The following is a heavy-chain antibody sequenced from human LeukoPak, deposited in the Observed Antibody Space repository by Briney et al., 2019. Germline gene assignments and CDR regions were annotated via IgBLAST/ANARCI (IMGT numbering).Heavy chain of an antibody. CDR2: IYTSGST. V-gene: IGHV4-61*02. J-gene: IGHJ6*03. Sequence: SETPSLTCTVSGGSISSGSYYWSWIRQPAGKGLEWIGRIYTSGSTNYNPSLKSRVTISVDTSKNQFSLKLSSVTAADTAVYYCARASCSGGSCYPNYYYYYMDVWGKGTTVTISS. CDR3: ARASCSGGSCYPNYYYYYMDV. CDR1: GGSISSGSYY. D-gene: IGHD2-15*01.